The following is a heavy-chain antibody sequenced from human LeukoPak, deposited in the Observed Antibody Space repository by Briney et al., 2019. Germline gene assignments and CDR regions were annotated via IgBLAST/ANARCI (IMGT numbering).Heavy chain of an antibody. D-gene: IGHD5-12*01. CDR2: IIPIFGTA. Sequence: ASVKVSCKASGGTFSSYAISWVRQAPGQGLEWMGGIIPIFGTANYAQKFQGRVTITADESTSTAYMELSSLRSEDTAVYYCARRREWLRDLNWFDPWGQGTLVTVSS. J-gene: IGHJ5*02. CDR1: GGTFSSYA. CDR3: ARRREWLRDLNWFDP. V-gene: IGHV1-69*13.